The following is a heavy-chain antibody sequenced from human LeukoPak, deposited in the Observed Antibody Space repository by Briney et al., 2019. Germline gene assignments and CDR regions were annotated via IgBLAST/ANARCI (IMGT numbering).Heavy chain of an antibody. V-gene: IGHV1-2*06. Sequence: ASVKVSCKASGYTFTGYYIHWVRQAPGQGLEWMGRINPNSGGTNYAQKFQGRVTMTRDTSISTAYMELSRLRSDDTAVYYCARDSSRGGGSEDNDYWGQGTLVTVSS. CDR3: ARDSSRGGGSEDNDY. D-gene: IGHD6-19*01. J-gene: IGHJ4*02. CDR1: GYTFTGYY. CDR2: INPNSGGT.